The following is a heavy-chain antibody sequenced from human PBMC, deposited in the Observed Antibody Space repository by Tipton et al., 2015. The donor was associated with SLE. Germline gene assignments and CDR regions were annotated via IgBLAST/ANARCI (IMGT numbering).Heavy chain of an antibody. CDR1: GGSIRSDDYY. CDR2: IYYRGTT. CDR3: ARGGRGDGGNPFDP. Sequence: TLSLTCTVSGGSIRSDDYYWTWIRQHPGKGLEWIGYIYYRGTTNYNPSLKSRVTISMDTSKNQLSLKLSSVTAADTAVYYCARGGRGDGGNPFDPWGQGTLVTVSS. V-gene: IGHV4-31*03. D-gene: IGHD4-23*01. J-gene: IGHJ5*02.